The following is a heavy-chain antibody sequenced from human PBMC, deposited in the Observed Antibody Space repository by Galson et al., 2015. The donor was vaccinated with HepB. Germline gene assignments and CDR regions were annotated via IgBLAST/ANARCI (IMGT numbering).Heavy chain of an antibody. CDR3: ARDMFYYDSSGSPVGY. J-gene: IGHJ4*02. CDR2: ISSSGSTI. CDR1: GFTFSDYY. V-gene: IGHV3-11*01. D-gene: IGHD3-22*01. Sequence: SLRLSCAASGFTFSDYYMSWIRQAPGKGLEWVSYISSSGSTIYYADSVKGRFTISRDNAKNSLYLQINSLRAEDTAVYYCARDMFYYDSSGSPVGYWGQGTLVTVSS.